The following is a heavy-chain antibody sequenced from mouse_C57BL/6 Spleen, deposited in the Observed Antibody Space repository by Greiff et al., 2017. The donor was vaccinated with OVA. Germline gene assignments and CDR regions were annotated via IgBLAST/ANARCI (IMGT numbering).Heavy chain of an antibody. CDR3: ARGYGSSYGYFDV. V-gene: IGHV1-50*01. Sequence: QVQLQQPGAELVKPGASVKLSCKASGYTFTSYWMQWVKQRPGQGLEWIGEIDPSDSYTNYNQKFKGKATLTVDTSSSTAYMQLSSLTSEDSAVDYCARGYGSSYGYFDVWGTGTTVTVSS. D-gene: IGHD1-1*01. J-gene: IGHJ1*03. CDR1: GYTFTSYW. CDR2: IDPSDSYT.